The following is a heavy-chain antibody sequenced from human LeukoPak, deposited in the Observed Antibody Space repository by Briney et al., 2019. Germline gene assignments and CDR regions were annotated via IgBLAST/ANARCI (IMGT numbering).Heavy chain of an antibody. CDR2: IYYSGST. J-gene: IGHJ2*01. Sequence: SVTLSLTCTVSGGSISSGDYYWSWIRQPPGKGLEWIGYIYYSGSTYYNPSLKSRVTISVDTSKNQFALKLSSVTAADTAVYYCARGGKAAVRFDLWGRGTLVTVSS. V-gene: IGHV4-30-4*01. CDR1: GGSISSGDYY. CDR3: ARGGKAAVRFDL. D-gene: IGHD2-15*01.